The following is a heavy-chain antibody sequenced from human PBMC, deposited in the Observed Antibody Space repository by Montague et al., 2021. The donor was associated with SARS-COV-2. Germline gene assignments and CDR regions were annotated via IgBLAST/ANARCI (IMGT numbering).Heavy chain of an antibody. D-gene: IGHD6-19*01. CDR1: GGSISSGSYY. Sequence: TLSLTCTVTGGSISSGSYYWSWIRQPAGKGLEWIGRISISGSTNYNPSLKSRVTISVDTSKNQFSLKLSSVTAADTAVYYCARDIAVGGLFDYWGQGTLVTVSS. CDR2: ISISGST. J-gene: IGHJ4*02. CDR3: ARDIAVGGLFDY. V-gene: IGHV4-61*02.